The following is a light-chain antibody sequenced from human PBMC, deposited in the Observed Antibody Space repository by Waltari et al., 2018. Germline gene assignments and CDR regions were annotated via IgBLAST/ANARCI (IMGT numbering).Light chain of an antibody. Sequence: DVLMTQSPASLALSPGERATTPCTSSQSVLYSSNNKNYLAWYQQKPGQPPKLLIYWASTRESGVPDRFSGSGSGTDFTLTISSLQAEDVAVYYCQQYYSTPYTFGQGTKLEIK. CDR2: WAS. V-gene: IGKV4-1*01. CDR1: QSVLYSSNNKNY. J-gene: IGKJ2*01. CDR3: QQYYSTPYT.